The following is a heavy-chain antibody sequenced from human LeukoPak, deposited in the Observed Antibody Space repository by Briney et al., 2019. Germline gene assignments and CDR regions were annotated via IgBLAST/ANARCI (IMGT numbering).Heavy chain of an antibody. CDR1: GFTFSSYW. Sequence: GGSLRLSCAASGFTFSSYWMSWVRQAPGKGLEWVANIKQDGSEKYYVDSVKGRFTIPRDNAKNSLYLQMNSLRAEDTAVYYCARDLSTFLEGGRHYYYYGMDVWGQGTTVTVSS. D-gene: IGHD3-3*01. V-gene: IGHV3-7*01. CDR3: ARDLSTFLEGGRHYYYYGMDV. CDR2: IKQDGSEK. J-gene: IGHJ6*02.